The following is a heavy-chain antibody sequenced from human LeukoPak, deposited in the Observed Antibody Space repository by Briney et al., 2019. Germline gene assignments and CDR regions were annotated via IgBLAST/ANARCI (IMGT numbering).Heavy chain of an antibody. CDR1: GGSISSGSYY. CDR3: ARGEVVPAAINAFDI. Sequence: SETLSLTCTVSGGSISSGSYYWSWIRQPAGKGLEWIGRIYTSGSTNYNPSLKSRVTISVDTFKNQFSLKLSSVTAADTAVYYCARGEVVPAAINAFDIWGQGTMVTVSS. CDR2: IYTSGST. V-gene: IGHV4-61*02. J-gene: IGHJ3*02. D-gene: IGHD2-2*01.